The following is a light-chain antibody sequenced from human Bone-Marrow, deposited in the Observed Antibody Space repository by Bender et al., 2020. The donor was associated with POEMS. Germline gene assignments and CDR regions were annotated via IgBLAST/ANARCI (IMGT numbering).Light chain of an antibody. CDR3: SCNTTTLPLV. CDR1: SSEIGDHNF. Sequence: QSALTQPASVSGSPGQSVTISCTGTSSEIGDHNFVSWFQQHPDAAPTLMIYDVSNRPAGVSDRFSGSKPGNPASLTISGLRAEDEADYYCSCNTTTLPLVFGLGTKVTVL. J-gene: IGLJ1*01. V-gene: IGLV2-14*03. CDR2: DVS.